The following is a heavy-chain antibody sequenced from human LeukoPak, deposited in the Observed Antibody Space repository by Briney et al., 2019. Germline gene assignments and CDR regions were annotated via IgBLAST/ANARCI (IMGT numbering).Heavy chain of an antibody. V-gene: IGHV3-53*01. CDR3: ARGVEPLAANTLAY. CDR1: GFTVITND. D-gene: IGHD1-14*01. CDR2: LYSDGNT. Sequence: GGSLRLSCAASGFTVITNDMTWVRQAPGKGLEWVSVLYSDGNTKYADSVQGRFTISRDNSKNTLYLQMNSLSPDDTAVYYCARGVEPLAANTLAYWGQGTLVTVSS. J-gene: IGHJ4*02.